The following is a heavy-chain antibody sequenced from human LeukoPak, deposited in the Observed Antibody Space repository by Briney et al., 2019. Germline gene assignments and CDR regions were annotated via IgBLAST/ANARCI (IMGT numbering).Heavy chain of an antibody. D-gene: IGHD5-18*01. CDR3: ARGPSEYYSYGKKADWYFDL. Sequence: SETLSLTCTVSGGSISSYYWSWIRQPPGKGLEWIGYIYYSVSTNYNPSLKSRVTISVDTSKNQFSLKLSSVTAADTAVYYCARGPSEYYSYGKKADWYFDLWGRGTLVTVSS. CDR1: GGSISSYY. CDR2: IYYSVST. J-gene: IGHJ2*01. V-gene: IGHV4-59*01.